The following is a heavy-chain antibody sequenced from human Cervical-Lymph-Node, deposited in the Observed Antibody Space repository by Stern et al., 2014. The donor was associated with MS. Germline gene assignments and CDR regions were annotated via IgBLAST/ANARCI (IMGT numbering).Heavy chain of an antibody. V-gene: IGHV3-21*01. CDR2: ISNNSTHT. J-gene: IGHJ4*02. D-gene: IGHD4-17*01. Sequence: EMQLVESGGGLVKPGESLRLSCDASGFTFSHSSINWVRPAPGKGLEWISSISNNSTHTYCADSVEGRFPISRDSAKDSVSLHMVSLRAEDTAVYYCARARVGDYARSPHLDSWGQGTLVTVSS. CDR3: ARARVGDYARSPHLDS. CDR1: GFTFSHSS.